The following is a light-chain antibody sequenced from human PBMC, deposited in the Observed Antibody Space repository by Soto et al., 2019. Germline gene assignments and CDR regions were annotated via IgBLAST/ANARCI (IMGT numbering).Light chain of an antibody. CDR3: HQYNGFSYT. Sequence: DIQMTQSPSTLSASVGDRVTITCRASQTLSSRLAWYQQKPGKAPKLLIYKASILESGVPSRFSGSGSGTEFTRTISSLQPDDFASYYCHQYNGFSYTFGQGTKLEIK. J-gene: IGKJ2*01. CDR2: KAS. V-gene: IGKV1-5*03. CDR1: QTLSSR.